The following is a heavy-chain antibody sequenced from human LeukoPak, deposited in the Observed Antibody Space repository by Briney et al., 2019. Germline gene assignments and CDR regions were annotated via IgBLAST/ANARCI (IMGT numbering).Heavy chain of an antibody. CDR2: MYTSGST. D-gene: IGHD2-15*01. Sequence: MSSETLSLTCTVSGGSISSGYYYWSWIRQPAGKGLEWIGRMYTSGSTEYNPSLNSRVTISVDTSKNQFSLKLSSVTAADTAVYYCATFYCSGGRCCFDYWGQGTLVTVSS. CDR1: GGSISSGYYY. V-gene: IGHV4-61*02. J-gene: IGHJ4*02. CDR3: ATFYCSGGRCCFDY.